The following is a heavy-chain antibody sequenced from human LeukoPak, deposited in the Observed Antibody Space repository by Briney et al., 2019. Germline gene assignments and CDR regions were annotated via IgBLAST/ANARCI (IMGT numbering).Heavy chain of an antibody. V-gene: IGHV4-59*01. Sequence: SQTLSLTCTVSGGSISSYYWSWIRQPPGKGLEWIGYIYYSGSTNYNPSLKSRITISVDTSKNQFSLKLSSVTAADTAVYYCARVAVGATFFDYWGQGPWSPSPQ. CDR2: IYYSGST. CDR3: ARVAVGATFFDY. D-gene: IGHD1-26*01. CDR1: GGSISSYY. J-gene: IGHJ4*02.